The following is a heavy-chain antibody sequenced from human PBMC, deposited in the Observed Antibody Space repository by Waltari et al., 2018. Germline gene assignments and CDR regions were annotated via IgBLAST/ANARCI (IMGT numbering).Heavy chain of an antibody. CDR2: FDPEDGET. J-gene: IGHJ3*02. CDR1: GYTLTELS. CDR3: ATTPPPKTYYYDSSGQNYAFDI. D-gene: IGHD3-22*01. Sequence: QVQLVQSGAEVKKPGASVKVSCKVSGYTLTELSMHWVRQAPGKGLAWMGGFDPEDGETIYAQKFQGRVTMTEDTSTDTAYMELSSLRSEDTAVYYCATTPPPKTYYYDSSGQNYAFDIWGQGTMVTVSS. V-gene: IGHV1-24*01.